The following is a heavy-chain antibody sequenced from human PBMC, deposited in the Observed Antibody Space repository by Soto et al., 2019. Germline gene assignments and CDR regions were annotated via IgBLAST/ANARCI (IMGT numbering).Heavy chain of an antibody. D-gene: IGHD6-13*01. CDR1: CGSISSSSYY. CDR3: AFPATADFDY. Sequence: SETLSLTCAVSCGSISSSSYYWGWIRQPPGKGLEWIGSIYYSGTTYYSPSLKSRVTIAVDTSKNHFSLTLSSVTAADTAAYYCAFPATADFDYWGKGILVTVSS. CDR2: IYYSGTT. V-gene: IGHV4-39*07. J-gene: IGHJ4*02.